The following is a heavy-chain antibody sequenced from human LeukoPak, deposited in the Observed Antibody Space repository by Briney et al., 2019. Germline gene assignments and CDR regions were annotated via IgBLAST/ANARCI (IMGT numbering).Heavy chain of an antibody. CDR2: IYYSGST. CDR3: ARAGYYDSSGYGMDV. CDR1: GGSISSGGYY. Sequence: SQTLSLTCTVSGGSISSGGYYWSWIRQHPGKGLEWIGYIYYSGSTYYNPSLKSRVTISVNTSKNQFSLKLSSVTAADTAVYYCARAGYYDSSGYGMDVWGQGTTVTVSS. D-gene: IGHD3-22*01. V-gene: IGHV4-31*03. J-gene: IGHJ6*02.